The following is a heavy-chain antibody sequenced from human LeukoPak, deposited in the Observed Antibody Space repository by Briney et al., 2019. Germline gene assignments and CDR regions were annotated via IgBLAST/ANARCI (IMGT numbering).Heavy chain of an antibody. J-gene: IGHJ5*02. D-gene: IGHD2-2*01. Sequence: ASVKVSRKASGYTFTSYGISWVRQAPGQGLEWMGWISAYNGNTNYAQKLQGRVTMTTDTSTSTAYMELRSLRSDDTAVYYCAREYRPAAATGYNWFDPWGQGTLVTVPS. CDR3: AREYRPAAATGYNWFDP. CDR1: GYTFTSYG. CDR2: ISAYNGNT. V-gene: IGHV1-18*04.